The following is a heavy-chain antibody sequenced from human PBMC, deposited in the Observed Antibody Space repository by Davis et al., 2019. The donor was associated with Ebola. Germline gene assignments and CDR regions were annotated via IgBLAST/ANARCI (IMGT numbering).Heavy chain of an antibody. CDR1: GFTFDTYT. Sequence: GESPKISCVASGFTFDTYTMTWVRQAPGKGLEWVSYISSSSSTIYYADSVKGRFTISKDNSKNTVDLQMNSLRSEDTAVYYCARDRGAARPLDYWGQGTLVTVSS. CDR3: ARDRGAARPLDY. D-gene: IGHD6-6*01. J-gene: IGHJ4*02. V-gene: IGHV3-48*01. CDR2: ISSSSSTI.